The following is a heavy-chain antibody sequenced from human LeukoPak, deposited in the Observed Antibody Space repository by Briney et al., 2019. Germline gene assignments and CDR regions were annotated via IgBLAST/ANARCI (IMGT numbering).Heavy chain of an antibody. D-gene: IGHD1-26*01. CDR3: ASGGPDQWEVMSGSFDS. V-gene: IGHV3-21*01. J-gene: IGHJ4*02. Sequence: PGGSLRLSCAASGFTFSSYEMNWARQAPGKGLEWVSSISTSSSYIYYADSVKGRFTISRDNAKRSLYLQMNSLRGEDTAVYYCASGGPDQWEVMSGSFDSWGQGTLVTVSS. CDR1: GFTFSSYE. CDR2: ISTSSSYI.